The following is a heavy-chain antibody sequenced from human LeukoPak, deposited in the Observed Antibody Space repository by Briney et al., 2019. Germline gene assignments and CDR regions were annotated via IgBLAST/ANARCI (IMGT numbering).Heavy chain of an antibody. D-gene: IGHD3-16*01. CDR3: ARGGSLWGEYYFDY. CDR1: GGSISSYY. CDR2: IYYSGST. V-gene: IGHV4-59*01. Sequence: PSETLSLTCTVSGGSISSYYWSWIRQPPGKGLEWIGYIYYSGSTNYNPSLKSRVTISVDTSKNQFSLKLSSVTAADTAVYYRARGGSLWGEYYFDYWGQGTLVTVSS. J-gene: IGHJ4*02.